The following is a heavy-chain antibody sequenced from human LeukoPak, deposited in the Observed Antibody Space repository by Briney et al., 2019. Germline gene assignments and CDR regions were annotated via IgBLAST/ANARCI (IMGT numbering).Heavy chain of an antibody. Sequence: GASVKVSCKVYGYTLTELSMHWVRQAPGKGLEWMGGFDHEDGETIYAQKFQGRFTMTEDTSTDTAYMELSSLRSEDTAVYYCATEPIQLWLSGKYYFDYWGQGTLVTVSS. CDR3: ATEPIQLWLSGKYYFDY. V-gene: IGHV1-24*01. J-gene: IGHJ4*02. CDR1: GYTLTELS. D-gene: IGHD5-18*01. CDR2: FDHEDGET.